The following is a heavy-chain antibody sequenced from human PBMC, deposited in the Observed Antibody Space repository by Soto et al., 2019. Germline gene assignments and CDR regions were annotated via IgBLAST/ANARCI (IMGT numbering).Heavy chain of an antibody. D-gene: IGHD5-12*01. CDR3: AKGVEMATITEVDY. J-gene: IGHJ4*02. V-gene: IGHV3-30*18. CDR1: GFTFSSYG. CDR2: ISYDGSNK. Sequence: ESGGGVVQPGRSLRLSCAASGFTFSSYGMHWVRQAPGKGLEWVAVISYDGSNKYYADSVKGRFTISRDNSKNTLYLQMNSLRAEDTAVYYCAKGVEMATITEVDYWGQGTLVTVSS.